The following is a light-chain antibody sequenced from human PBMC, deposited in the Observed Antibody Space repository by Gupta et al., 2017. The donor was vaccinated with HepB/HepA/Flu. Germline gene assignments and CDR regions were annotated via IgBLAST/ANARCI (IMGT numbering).Light chain of an antibody. J-gene: IGKJ3*01. CDR1: QSLLHSNGYTY. V-gene: IGKV2-28*01. Sequence: DIVMTQSPLSLPVTPGEPASISCRSSQSLLHSNGYTYLDWYLQKPGQSPQLLIYLGSSRASGVPDRFSGSGSGTDFTLKISRVEAEDVGVYYCKQDLQTPGTFGRGTKVDIK. CDR2: LGS. CDR3: KQDLQTPGT.